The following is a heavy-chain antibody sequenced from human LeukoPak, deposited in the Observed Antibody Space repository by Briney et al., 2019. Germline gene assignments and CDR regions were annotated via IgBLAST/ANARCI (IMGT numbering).Heavy chain of an antibody. D-gene: IGHD5-12*01. CDR3: ARVRGGYGFDY. V-gene: IGHV3-21*01. CDR1: GFTFSTYT. Sequence: PGGSLRLSCAASGFTFSTYTMNWVRQAPGKGLDWVSSISSSGTYIDYADSVKGRFTISRDNAKNSLYLQMNSLRAEDTAVYYCARVRGGYGFDYWGQGTLVTVSS. CDR2: ISSSGTYI. J-gene: IGHJ4*02.